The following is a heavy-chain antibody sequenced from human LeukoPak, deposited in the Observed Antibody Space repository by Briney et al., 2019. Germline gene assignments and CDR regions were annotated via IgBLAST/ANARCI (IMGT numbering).Heavy chain of an antibody. CDR2: ISYDGSNK. J-gene: IGHJ4*02. V-gene: IGHV3-30*18. D-gene: IGHD3-22*01. CDR3: AKDRHCYDSSGYPGY. CDR1: GFTFSSYG. Sequence: GGSLRLSCAASGFTFSSYGMHWVRQAPGKGLEWVAVISYDGSNKYYADSVKGRFTISRDNSKNTLYLQMNSLRAEDTAVYYCAKDRHCYDSSGYPGYWGQGTLVTVSS.